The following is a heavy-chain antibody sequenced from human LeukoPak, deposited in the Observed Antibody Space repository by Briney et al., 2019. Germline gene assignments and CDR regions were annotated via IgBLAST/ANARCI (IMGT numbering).Heavy chain of an antibody. V-gene: IGHV4-39*01. D-gene: IGHD3-22*01. J-gene: IGHJ4*02. Sequence: SETLSLSCAVSGGSMSSSSYYWGWLRQPPGKGLEWIGSIYDSGRTYYNPSHDSRVTITVDTSKDQFSLKLSSVTAADTAVYYCASRGHYYDSSGPGVGYWGQGTLVTVSS. CDR1: GGSMSSSSYY. CDR2: IYDSGRT. CDR3: ASRGHYYDSSGPGVGY.